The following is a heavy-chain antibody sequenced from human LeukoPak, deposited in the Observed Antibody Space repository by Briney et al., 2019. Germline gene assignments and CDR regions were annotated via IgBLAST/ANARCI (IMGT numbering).Heavy chain of an antibody. D-gene: IGHD3-22*01. CDR1: GFTFSNVW. CDR2: IKSKTDGGTT. J-gene: IGHJ4*02. CDR3: ATLWARSKWLPRTVIDN. Sequence: PGRSLRLSCAASGFTFSNVWMSWVRQAPGKGLEWIGHIKSKTDGGTTDYAAPVKGTFTISRDDSKNTLFLQMNSLQTEDTAVYYCATLWARSKWLPRTVIDNWGQGTLVTVSS. V-gene: IGHV3-15*01.